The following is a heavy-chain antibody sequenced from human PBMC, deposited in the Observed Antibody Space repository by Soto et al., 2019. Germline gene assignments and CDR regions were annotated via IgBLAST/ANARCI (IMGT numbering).Heavy chain of an antibody. CDR2: LNHSGST. CDR1: GGSFSDYY. J-gene: IGHJ2*01. V-gene: IGHV4-34*01. CDR3: AREVPSRYFDL. Sequence: QVRLQQWGAGLLQPSETLPLTCAVYGGSFSDYYWRWIRQPPGKGLEWIGELNHSGSTNYNPSLKSRVTISVDTSKNQFSLKLNSVTAADTAVYYCAREVPSRYFDLWGRGTPVTVSS. D-gene: IGHD3-10*01.